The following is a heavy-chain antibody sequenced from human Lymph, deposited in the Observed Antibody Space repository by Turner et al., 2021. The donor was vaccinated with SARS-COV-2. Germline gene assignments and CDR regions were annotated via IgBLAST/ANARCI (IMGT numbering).Heavy chain of an antibody. D-gene: IGHD1-26*01. V-gene: IGHV3-30*04. Sequence: QVRLVESGGGVVQPGRSLRLSCAASGFTFSTYAIHWVRQAPGKGLEWVAVISYDGFNKYYSDSVKGQFTISRDNSKNTLYLQMSSLRAEDTAVYYCARGSGSYLSAFDIWGQGTMVTVSS. J-gene: IGHJ3*02. CDR1: GFTFSTYA. CDR2: ISYDGFNK. CDR3: ARGSGSYLSAFDI.